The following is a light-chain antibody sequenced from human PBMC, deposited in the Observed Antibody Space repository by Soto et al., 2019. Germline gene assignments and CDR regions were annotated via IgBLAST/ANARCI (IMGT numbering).Light chain of an antibody. J-gene: IGLJ1*01. CDR3: CSYAGTYYV. V-gene: IGLV2-8*01. Sequence: QSVRSQPPSAAGSAGQSVTISCTGTSSDVGGYKYVSWYQQHPGKAPKIIIYEINIRSSGVPDRFWGSKSGNTASLTISGLQAEDEAEYYCCSYAGTYYVFGTGTKVTVL. CDR2: EIN. CDR1: SSDVGGYKY.